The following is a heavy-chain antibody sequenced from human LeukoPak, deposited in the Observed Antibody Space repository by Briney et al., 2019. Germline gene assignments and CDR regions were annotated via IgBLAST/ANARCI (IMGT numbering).Heavy chain of an antibody. J-gene: IGHJ3*02. CDR1: GLTFSSYA. CDR3: AREPQTGAFDI. V-gene: IGHV3-30-3*01. CDR2: ISYDGSNK. Sequence: QPGRSLRLSCAASGLTFSSYAMHWVRQAPGKGLEWVAVISYDGSNKYYADSVKGRFTISRDNSKNTLYLQMNSLRAEDTAVYYCAREPQTGAFDIWGQGTMVTVSS.